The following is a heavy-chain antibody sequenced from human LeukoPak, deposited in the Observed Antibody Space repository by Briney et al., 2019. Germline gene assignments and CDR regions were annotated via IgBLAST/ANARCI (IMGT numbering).Heavy chain of an antibody. CDR3: ARGAWGEAYYYGSGSYSTTFDC. CDR2: INPNSGGT. D-gene: IGHD3-10*01. CDR1: GYTFTGYY. J-gene: IGHJ4*02. V-gene: IGHV1-2*02. Sequence: GASVKVSCKASGYTFTGYYMHWVRQAPGQGLEWMGWINPNSGGTNYAQKFQGRVTMTRNTSISTAYMELSSLRSEDTAVYYCARGAWGEAYYYGSGSYSTTFDCWGQGTLVTVSS.